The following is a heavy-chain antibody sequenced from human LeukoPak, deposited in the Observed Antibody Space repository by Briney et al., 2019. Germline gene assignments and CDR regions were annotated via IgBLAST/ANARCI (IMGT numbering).Heavy chain of an antibody. D-gene: IGHD1-26*01. CDR2: ISAYNGNT. V-gene: IGHV1-18*01. CDR1: GYTFTSYG. Sequence: ASVKVSCKASGYTFTSYGISWVRQAPGQGLEWMGWISAYNGNTNYAQKLQGRVTMTTDTSTSTAYMELRSLRSDDTAVYYCARTCEEWDRYYYMDVWGKGTTVTVSS. CDR3: ARTCEEWDRYYYMDV. J-gene: IGHJ6*03.